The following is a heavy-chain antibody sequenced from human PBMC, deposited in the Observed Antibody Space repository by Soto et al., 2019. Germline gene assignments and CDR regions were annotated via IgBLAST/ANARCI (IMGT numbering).Heavy chain of an antibody. CDR3: AKGHMITFGGTYFDY. Sequence: PGGSLRLSCAASGFTFSSYAMSWVRQAPGKGLEWVSAISGSGGSTYYADSVKGRFTISRDNSKNTLYLQMNSLRAEDTAVYYCAKGHMITFGGTYFDYWGQGTLVTISS. CDR2: ISGSGGST. J-gene: IGHJ4*02. D-gene: IGHD3-16*01. CDR1: GFTFSSYA. V-gene: IGHV3-23*01.